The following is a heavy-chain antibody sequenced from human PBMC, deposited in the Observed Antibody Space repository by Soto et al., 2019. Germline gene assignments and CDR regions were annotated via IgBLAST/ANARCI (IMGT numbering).Heavy chain of an antibody. CDR3: ARGFNSALDI. CDR1: GFTFSSYG. V-gene: IGHV3-7*01. Sequence: GGSLRLSCAASGFTFSSYGMHWVRQAPGKGLEWVANIKQDGSEKYYVDSAKGRFTISRDNAKNSLHLQMNSLRAEDTAVYYCARGFNSALDIWGQGKMVTVSS. J-gene: IGHJ3*02. CDR2: IKQDGSEK.